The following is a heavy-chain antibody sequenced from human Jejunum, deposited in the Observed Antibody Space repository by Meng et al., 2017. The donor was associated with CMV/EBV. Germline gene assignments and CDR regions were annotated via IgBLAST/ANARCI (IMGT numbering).Heavy chain of an antibody. Sequence: CVASGFSVSASWMSWVRQGPGKGLEWVGNINEDGGEKHHVGSVEGRFTISRDNAKNSLYLQMNSLRVEDTALYYCAQYKEDALHIWGQGTTVTVSS. V-gene: IGHV3-7*01. CDR2: INEDGGEK. J-gene: IGHJ6*02. CDR1: GFSVSASW. CDR3: AQYKEDALHI. D-gene: IGHD1-1*01.